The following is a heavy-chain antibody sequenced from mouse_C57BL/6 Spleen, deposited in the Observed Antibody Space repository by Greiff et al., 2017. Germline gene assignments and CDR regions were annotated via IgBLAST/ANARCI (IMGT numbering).Heavy chain of an antibody. D-gene: IGHD1-1*01. Sequence: QVLLLQSGPDLVKPGASVKLSCTASGFSFTSYYISWVQQTPGQGLEWIGWIYPGSGNTKYSEKFKGKATLTADNSSSTDYMQLSSLTTEDSAVYYCARTYYGSSYGFAYWGQGTLVTVSA. J-gene: IGHJ3*01. CDR2: IYPGSGNT. CDR3: ARTYYGSSYGFAY. V-gene: IGHV1-66*01. CDR1: GFSFTSYY.